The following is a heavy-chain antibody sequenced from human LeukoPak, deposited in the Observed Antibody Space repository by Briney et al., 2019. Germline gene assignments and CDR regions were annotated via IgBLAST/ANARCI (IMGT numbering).Heavy chain of an antibody. J-gene: IGHJ4*02. V-gene: IGHV3-48*01. D-gene: IGHD3-10*01. CDR2: ISTSGSTI. CDR3: ARAKPKNMVRGLIMRRESRYYFDY. CDR1: GFTLSSYE. Sequence: GGSLRLSCTASGFTLSSYEMSWVRQAPGKGLEWVSYISTSGSTIYYTDSVKGRFTISRDNSKSTLYIQMNSLRAEDTAVYYCARAKPKNMVRGLIMRRESRYYFDYWGQGTLVTVSS.